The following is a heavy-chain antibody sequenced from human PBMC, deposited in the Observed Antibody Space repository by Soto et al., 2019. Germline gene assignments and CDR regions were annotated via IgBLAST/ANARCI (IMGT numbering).Heavy chain of an antibody. D-gene: IGHD3-10*01. Sequence: GGSLRLSCVASGLTFGSRAMSWFRQAPGEWLQWVSTITDTGGDAKYADSVRGRFVISRDNSKKTLYLQMTSLTAEDSAMYFCARGSTDSYPGSRIFDFWGRGXLVTVYS. CDR2: ITDTGGDA. CDR3: ARGSTDSYPGSRIFDF. J-gene: IGHJ4*02. V-gene: IGHV3-23*01. CDR1: GLTFGSRA.